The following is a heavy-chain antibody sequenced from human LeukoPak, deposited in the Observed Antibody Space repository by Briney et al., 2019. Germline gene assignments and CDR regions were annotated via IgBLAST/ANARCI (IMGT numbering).Heavy chain of an antibody. CDR2: IKTSAESFYI. V-gene: IGHV3-73*01. J-gene: IGHJ4*02. Sequence: HPGGSLKLSCAASGFRFSGFDINWVRQASGKGLEWVGRIKTSAESFYIQYAASGKGRFTLSTTDSKTTSSLQMYSLNTEETAVYYCARRDCSSFKWYSFADWGQGILATIPS. CDR1: GFRFSGFD. D-gene: IGHD2-2*01. CDR3: ARRDCSSFKWYSFAD.